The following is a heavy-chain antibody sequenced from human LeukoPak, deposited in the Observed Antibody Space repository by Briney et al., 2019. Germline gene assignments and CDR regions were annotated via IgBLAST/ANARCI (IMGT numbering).Heavy chain of an antibody. CDR1: GFTFNNAW. D-gene: IGHD1-26*01. Sequence: GGSLRLSCAASGFTFNNAWMNWVRQAPGKGLEWVSAISGSGGSTYYADSVKGRFTISRDNSKNTLYLQMNSLRAEDTAVYYCATQGVREPKYYWGQGTLVTVSS. CDR2: ISGSGGST. J-gene: IGHJ4*02. CDR3: ATQGVREPKYY. V-gene: IGHV3-23*01.